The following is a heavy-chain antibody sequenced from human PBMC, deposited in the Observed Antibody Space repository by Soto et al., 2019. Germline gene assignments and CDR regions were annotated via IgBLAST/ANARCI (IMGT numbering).Heavy chain of an antibody. CDR2: IGTAGDT. Sequence: PGGSLRLSCEASGFTFSCFGMHWVRQPAGKGLEWVSTIGTAGDTYYAVSVKGRFTISRDNAKNSLSLQMNSLRAGDTAVYFCARGQEVGAHFFDSWGQGTQVTVS. D-gene: IGHD2-15*01. CDR3: ARGQEVGAHFFDS. V-gene: IGHV3-13*01. CDR1: GFTFSCFG. J-gene: IGHJ4*02.